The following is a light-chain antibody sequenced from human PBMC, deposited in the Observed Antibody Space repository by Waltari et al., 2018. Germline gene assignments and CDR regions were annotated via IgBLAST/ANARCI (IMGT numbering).Light chain of an antibody. J-gene: IGKJ3*01. CDR2: LGS. V-gene: IGKV2-28*01. Sequence: DIVMTQSPLSLSVTPGEPASIPFRSSQSRLRSTGYNFLDWYVQKPGQPPQLLISLGSDRASGVPDRFSGSGTGTDFTLKISRVEAEDVGIYYCMQALHTPTTFGPGTKVDIK. CDR1: QSRLRSTGYNF. CDR3: MQALHTPTT.